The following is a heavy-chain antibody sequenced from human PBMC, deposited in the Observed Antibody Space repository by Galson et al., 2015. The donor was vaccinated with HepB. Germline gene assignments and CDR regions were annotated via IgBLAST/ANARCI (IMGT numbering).Heavy chain of an antibody. J-gene: IGHJ6*02. CDR3: ARDGLVPAAIPRGMDV. Sequence: VSCKASGYTFTSYGISWVRQAPGQGLEWMGWISAYNGNTNYAQKLQGRVTMTTDTSTSTAYMELRSLGSDDTAVYYCARDGLVPAAIPRGMDVWGQGTTVTVSS. D-gene: IGHD2-2*02. CDR2: ISAYNGNT. V-gene: IGHV1-18*04. CDR1: GYTFTSYG.